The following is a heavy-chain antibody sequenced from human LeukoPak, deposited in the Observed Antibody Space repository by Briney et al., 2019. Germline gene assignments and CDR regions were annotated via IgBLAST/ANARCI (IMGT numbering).Heavy chain of an antibody. J-gene: IGHJ4*02. V-gene: IGHV3-30*18. Sequence: GRSLRLSCAASGFTFSSYGMHWVRQAPGKGLEWVAVISYDGSNKYYADSVKGRFTISRDNSKNTPYLQMNSLRAEDTAVYYCAKDTGGNLLAAAGLDYWGQGTLVTVSS. CDR1: GFTFSSYG. D-gene: IGHD6-13*01. CDR3: AKDTGGNLLAAAGLDY. CDR2: ISYDGSNK.